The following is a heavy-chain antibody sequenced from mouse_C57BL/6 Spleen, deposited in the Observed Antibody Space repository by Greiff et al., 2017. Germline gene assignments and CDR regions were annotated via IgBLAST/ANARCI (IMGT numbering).Heavy chain of an antibody. CDR2: IYPGDGDT. V-gene: IGHV1-80*01. D-gene: IGHD3-2*02. CDR1: GYAFSSYW. J-gene: IGHJ2*01. CDR3: AREADSSGYCDY. Sequence: VQLQESGAELVKPGASVKISCKASGYAFSSYWMNWVKQRPGKGLEWIGQIYPGDGDTNYNGKFKGKATLTADKSSSTAYMQLSSLTSEDSAVYFCAREADSSGYCDYWGQGTTLTVSS.